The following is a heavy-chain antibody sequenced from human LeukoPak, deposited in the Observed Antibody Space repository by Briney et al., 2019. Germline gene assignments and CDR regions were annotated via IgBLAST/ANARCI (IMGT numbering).Heavy chain of an antibody. D-gene: IGHD1/OR15-1a*01. CDR2: IIPIFGTA. CDR1: VGTVSSYA. Sequence: ASVTVSCKASVGTVSSYAISWVRQAPGQGLEWMGGIIPIFGTANYAQKFQGRVTITTDESTRTAYIELSSLRSEDTAVYYCALYGTRATPSFDYWGQGTLVTVSS. CDR3: ALYGTRATPSFDY. J-gene: IGHJ4*01. V-gene: IGHV1-69*05.